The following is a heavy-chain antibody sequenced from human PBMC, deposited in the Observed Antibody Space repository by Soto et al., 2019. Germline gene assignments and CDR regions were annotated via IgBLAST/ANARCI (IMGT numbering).Heavy chain of an antibody. V-gene: IGHV4-31*03. D-gene: IGHD1-26*01. CDR2: IYYSGST. CDR1: GGSISSGGYY. CDR3: ARDNSGSYRLGFDY. J-gene: IGHJ4*02. Sequence: QVQLQESGPGLVKPSQTLSLTCTVSGGSISSGGYYWSWIRQHPGKGLEWIGYIYYSGSTSYNPSLKSRVTISVDTSKNQFSLKLSAVAAADTAVYYCARDNSGSYRLGFDYWGQGTLVTVSS.